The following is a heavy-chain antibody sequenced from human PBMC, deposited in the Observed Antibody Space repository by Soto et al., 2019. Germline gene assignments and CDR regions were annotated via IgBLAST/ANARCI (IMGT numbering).Heavy chain of an antibody. Sequence: KASETLSLTXTVSGGSISSYYWSWIRQPPGKGLEWIGDIYYSGTTNYSPSLKSRVAISLDTSENQFSLKLTSVTAADTAVYFCARKYCSSTFCSPFDYWGQGTLVTVSS. CDR3: ARKYCSSTFCSPFDY. V-gene: IGHV4-59*01. D-gene: IGHD2-2*01. CDR1: GGSISSYY. J-gene: IGHJ4*02. CDR2: IYYSGTT.